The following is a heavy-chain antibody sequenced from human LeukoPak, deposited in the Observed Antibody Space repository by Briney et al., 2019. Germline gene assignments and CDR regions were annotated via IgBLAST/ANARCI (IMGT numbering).Heavy chain of an antibody. D-gene: IGHD4/OR15-4a*01. CDR3: TSANYGPAY. V-gene: IGHV3-7*01. Sequence: GGSLRLSCAASGFTFSDYWMSWVRQAPGKGLEWVANVKQDGGEKHYIDSVKGRFTISRDNAENSIYLQMNSLRAEDTAVYYCTSANYGPAYWGQGTLVTVSS. CDR1: GFTFSDYW. CDR2: VKQDGGEK. J-gene: IGHJ4*02.